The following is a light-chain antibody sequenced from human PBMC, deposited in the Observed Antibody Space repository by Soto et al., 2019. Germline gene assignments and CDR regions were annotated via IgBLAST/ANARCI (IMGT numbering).Light chain of an antibody. Sequence: QSVLTQSPSASASLGASVKFTCTLDSGHSSYPIAWHQQQPEKGPRYLMKLNSDGSHRKGDGIPDRFSGSSSGAERYLTISSLQSEAEADYYCQTWGTGIVFGGGTKLTVL. J-gene: IGLJ2*01. CDR2: LNSDGSH. V-gene: IGLV4-69*01. CDR3: QTWGTGIV. CDR1: SGHSSYP.